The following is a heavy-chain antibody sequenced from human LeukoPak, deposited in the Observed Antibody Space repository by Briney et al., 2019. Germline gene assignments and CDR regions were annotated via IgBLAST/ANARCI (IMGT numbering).Heavy chain of an antibody. Sequence: ASVKVSCKASGYTFTNYHIHWVRQAPGRGLEWIGIINPSGGSTSYAQRFQGRVSMTRDTSTNTVYMELSSLRSEDTAVYYCARVSERYGGINFDYWGQGTLVTVSS. D-gene: IGHD4-23*01. CDR2: INPSGGST. J-gene: IGHJ4*02. CDR1: GYTFTNYH. CDR3: ARVSERYGGINFDY. V-gene: IGHV1-46*01.